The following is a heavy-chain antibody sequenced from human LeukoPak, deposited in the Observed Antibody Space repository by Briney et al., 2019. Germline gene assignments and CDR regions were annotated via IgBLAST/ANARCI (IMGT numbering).Heavy chain of an antibody. Sequence: PGGSLRLSCGASGFTVSSKYMTWVRQAPGKGLEWVSGISWNSGSIGYADSVKGRFTISRDNAKNSLYLQMNSLRAEDTALYYCAKDRSAGWYSSGWIDYWGQGTLVTVSS. CDR2: ISWNSGSI. CDR1: GFTVSSKY. V-gene: IGHV3-9*01. CDR3: AKDRSAGWYSSGWIDY. D-gene: IGHD6-19*01. J-gene: IGHJ4*02.